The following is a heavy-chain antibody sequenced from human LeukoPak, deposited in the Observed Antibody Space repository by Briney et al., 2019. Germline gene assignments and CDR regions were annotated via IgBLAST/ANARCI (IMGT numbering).Heavy chain of an antibody. CDR1: GGSFSGYY. CDR2: INHSGST. J-gene: IGHJ5*02. Sequence: SETLSLTCAVYGGSFSGYYWSWIRQPPGKGLEWIGEINHSGSTNYNPSLKSRVTISVDTSKNQFSLKLSSVTAADTAVYYCARHATSTYYYGSGFNWFDPWGQGTLVTVSS. V-gene: IGHV4-34*01. CDR3: ARHATSTYYYGSGFNWFDP. D-gene: IGHD3-10*01.